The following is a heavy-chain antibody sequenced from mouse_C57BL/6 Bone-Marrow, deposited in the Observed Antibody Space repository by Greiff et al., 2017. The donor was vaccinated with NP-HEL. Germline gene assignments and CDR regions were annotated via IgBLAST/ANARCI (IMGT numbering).Heavy chain of an antibody. CDR1: GYTFTSYW. CDR3: ARGGFYYGSSYPFAY. Sequence: QVQLQQPGAELVKPGASVKLSCKASGYTFTSYWMHWVKQRPGQGLEWIGMIHPNSGSTNYNEKFKSKATLTVDKSSSTAYMQLSSLTSEDSAVYYCARGGFYYGSSYPFAYWGQGTLVTVSA. J-gene: IGHJ3*01. V-gene: IGHV1-64*01. CDR2: IHPNSGST. D-gene: IGHD1-1*01.